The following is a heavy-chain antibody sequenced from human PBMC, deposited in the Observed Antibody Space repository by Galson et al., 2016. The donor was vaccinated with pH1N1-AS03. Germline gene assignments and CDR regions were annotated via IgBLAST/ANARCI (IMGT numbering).Heavy chain of an antibody. D-gene: IGHD2-2*01. CDR1: GFMFSKYW. V-gene: IGHV3-7*01. J-gene: IGHJ6*03. CDR2: IKEDGSEK. Sequence: SLRLSCAASGFMFSKYWMNWVRQAPGKGLEWVANIKEDGSEKDHVDSAKGRFTISRDNAKYSLYLHMNSLRAEDTAVYYCARGWPLVVPGTIVRYYYYMDVRGKGTTVTVSS. CDR3: ARGWPLVVPGTIVRYYYYMDV.